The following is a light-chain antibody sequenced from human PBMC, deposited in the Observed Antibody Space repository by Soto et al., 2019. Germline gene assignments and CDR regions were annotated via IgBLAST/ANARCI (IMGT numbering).Light chain of an antibody. CDR3: CSYAGSFIFV. CDR1: SSDVGSYNL. V-gene: IGLV2-23*03. J-gene: IGLJ1*01. Sequence: QSALTQPASVSGSPGQSITTSCTGTSSDVGSYNLVSWYQQHPGKAPKLMIYEGSKRPSGVPDRFSGSKSGNTASLTISGLQTEDEADYYCCSYAGSFIFVFGTGTKVTVL. CDR2: EGS.